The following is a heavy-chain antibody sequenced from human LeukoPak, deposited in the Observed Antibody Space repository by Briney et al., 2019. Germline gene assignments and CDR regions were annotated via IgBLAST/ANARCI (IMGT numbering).Heavy chain of an antibody. D-gene: IGHD3-22*01. CDR2: IYTSGST. V-gene: IGHV4-4*07. CDR3: ARTYYYDSSGYYLYYYYGMDV. Sequence: SETLSLTCTVSGGSISSYYWSWIRQPAGKGLEWIGRIYTSGSTNYNPSLKSRVTMSVDTSKNQFSLKLSSVTAADTAVYYCARTYYYDSSGYYLYYYYGMDVWGQGTTVTVSS. J-gene: IGHJ6*02. CDR1: GGSISSYY.